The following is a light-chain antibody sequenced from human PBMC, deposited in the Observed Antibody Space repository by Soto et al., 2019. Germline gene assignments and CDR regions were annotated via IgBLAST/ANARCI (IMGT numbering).Light chain of an antibody. CDR1: QSVNTH. CDR3: QQYNMLPRT. V-gene: IGKV3D-15*01. CDR2: GAS. Sequence: IVISQSPSTVSVSPGERATLSCRASQSVNTHVAWYQQKPGQAPRLLIYGASARATGIPAKFSGSGSGTEFTLTISSLQSEDFAVYYCQQYNMLPRTFCQVAKVDIK. J-gene: IGKJ1*01.